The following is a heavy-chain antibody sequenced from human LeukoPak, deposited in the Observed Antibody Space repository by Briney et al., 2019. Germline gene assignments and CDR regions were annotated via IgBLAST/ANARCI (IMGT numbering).Heavy chain of an antibody. Sequence: GGSLRLSCAASGFTFSTYAMHWVRQAPGKGLEWVSLISWDGGSTYYADSVKGRFTISRDNSKNSLYLQMNSLRAEDTALYYCAKDIRGYSYGYPDYWGQGTLVTVSS. D-gene: IGHD5-18*01. J-gene: IGHJ4*02. CDR1: GFTFSTYA. CDR3: AKDIRGYSYGYPDY. V-gene: IGHV3-43D*03. CDR2: ISWDGGST.